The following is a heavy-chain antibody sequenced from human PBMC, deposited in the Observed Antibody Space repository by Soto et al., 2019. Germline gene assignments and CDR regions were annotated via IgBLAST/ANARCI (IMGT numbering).Heavy chain of an antibody. CDR1: GGTFSTYA. D-gene: IGHD3-22*01. CDR3: SSHSFYYDSSGYFPPLGY. V-gene: IGHV1-69*13. Sequence: ASVKVSCKASGGTFSTYAINWVRQAPGHGLEWMGGIIPIFGTANYAQKFQDRVAITADESTSTAYMELSSLRSEDTAVYYCSSHSFYYDSSGYFPPLGYWGQGTMVTVSS. J-gene: IGHJ4*02. CDR2: IIPIFGTA.